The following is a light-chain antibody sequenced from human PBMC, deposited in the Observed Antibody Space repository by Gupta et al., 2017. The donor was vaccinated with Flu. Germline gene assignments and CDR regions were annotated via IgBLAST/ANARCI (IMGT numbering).Light chain of an antibody. Sequence: QTVVTQEPSFSVSPGGTVTLTCGLSSGSVSTNYYSSWYQQTPGQAPRTLIYSTNTRSSGVPDRFSGSILGKKAALTITGAQADDEADYYCELYMGSGISVFGGGTKLTVL. CDR3: ELYMGSGISV. J-gene: IGLJ3*02. CDR2: STN. V-gene: IGLV8-61*01. CDR1: SGSVSTNYY.